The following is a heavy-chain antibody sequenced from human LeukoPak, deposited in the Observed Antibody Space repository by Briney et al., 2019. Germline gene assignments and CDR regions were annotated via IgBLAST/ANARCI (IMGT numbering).Heavy chain of an antibody. CDR1: GFTFSSYA. D-gene: IGHD6-6*01. CDR3: AKDVAARPSRSDY. Sequence: HAGGSLRLSCAASGFTFSSYAMSWVRQAPGKGLEWVSAISGSGGSTYYADSVKGRFTISRDNSKNTLYLQMNSLRAEDTAVYYCAKDVAARPSRSDYWGQGTLVTVSS. V-gene: IGHV3-23*01. J-gene: IGHJ4*02. CDR2: ISGSGGST.